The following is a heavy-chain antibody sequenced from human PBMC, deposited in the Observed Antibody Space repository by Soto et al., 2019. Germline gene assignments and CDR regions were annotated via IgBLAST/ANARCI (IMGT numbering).Heavy chain of an antibody. J-gene: IGHJ4*02. V-gene: IGHV4-34*01. CDR2: INHSGST. Sequence: QVQLQQWGAGLLKPSETLSLTCAVYGGSFSGYYCSWIRQPPGKGLEWMGEINHSGSTNYNPSLKSRVTISVDTYKNPFSLKLSSVTAADTAVYYCARGITMVRGVFDYWGQGTLVTVSS. CDR1: GGSFSGYY. D-gene: IGHD3-10*01. CDR3: ARGITMVRGVFDY.